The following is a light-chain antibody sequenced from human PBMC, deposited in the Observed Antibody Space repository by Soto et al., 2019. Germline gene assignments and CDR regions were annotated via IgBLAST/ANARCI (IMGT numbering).Light chain of an antibody. CDR1: QSISSNF. V-gene: IGKV3-20*01. Sequence: EIVLTQSPGTLSLSPGEGATLSCRASQSISSNFLAWYQQKRGQAPRLLIHGASNRATGIPDSFSGSGSGTDFTLTITRLEPEDFAVYYCQQYGGSPRTFGQGTKVEVK. CDR3: QQYGGSPRT. J-gene: IGKJ1*01. CDR2: GAS.